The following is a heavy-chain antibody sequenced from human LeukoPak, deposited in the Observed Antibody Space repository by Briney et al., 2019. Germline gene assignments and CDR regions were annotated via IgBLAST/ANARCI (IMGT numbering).Heavy chain of an antibody. V-gene: IGHV3-74*01. CDR3: ARANETVCDY. Sequence: GGSLRVSCAASGFTLIIYWMHRVRQTPRKGLVWVSRINSDGSSTTYADSVKGRFTISRDNAKNTLYLQMNSLRAEDTAVYYCARANETVCDYWGQGTLVTVSS. CDR1: GFTLIIYW. J-gene: IGHJ4*02. D-gene: IGHD1-1*01. CDR2: INSDGSST.